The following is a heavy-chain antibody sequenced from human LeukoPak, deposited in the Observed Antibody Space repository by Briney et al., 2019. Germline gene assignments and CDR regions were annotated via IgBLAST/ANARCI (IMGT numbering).Heavy chain of an antibody. CDR1: DYSISSGYGYY. CDR2: IYHSGIT. CDR3: ARASVLLSADY. D-gene: IGHD3-16*01. V-gene: IGHV4-38-2*02. Sequence: SETLSLTCTVSDYSISSGYGYYWGWIRQPPGKGLEWIGNIYHSGITYYNHFNSSLKSRLTISVDTSKNQFSLNLSSVTAADTAVYYCARASVLLSADYWGQGTLVTVSS. J-gene: IGHJ4*02.